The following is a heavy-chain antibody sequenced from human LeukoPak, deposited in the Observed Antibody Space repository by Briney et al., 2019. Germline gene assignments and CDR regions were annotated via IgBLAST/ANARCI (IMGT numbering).Heavy chain of an antibody. CDR2: INPNSGGT. D-gene: IGHD1-1*01. CDR1: GYTFTGYY. V-gene: IGHV1-2*02. Sequence: ASVKVSCKASGYTFTGYYMHWVRQAPGQGLEWMGWINPNSGGTNYAQKFQGRVTMTRDTSISTAYMELSRLRSDDTAVYYCARDLLDDRIRPTSGYWGQGTLVTVSS. J-gene: IGHJ4*02. CDR3: ARDLLDDRIRPTSGY.